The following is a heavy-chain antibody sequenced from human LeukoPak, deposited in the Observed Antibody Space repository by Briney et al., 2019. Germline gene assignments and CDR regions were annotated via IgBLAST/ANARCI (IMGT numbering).Heavy chain of an antibody. CDR3: AKAPIVVVPAAIVGDY. D-gene: IGHD2-2*01. CDR2: ISDSGDYT. J-gene: IGHJ4*02. V-gene: IGHV3-23*01. CDR1: GFTFSSCG. Sequence: GGSLRLSCAASGFTFSSCGMSWVRQAPGKGLEWVSAISDSGDYTYYADSVKGRFTISRDNSKNTLYLQMNSLRVEDTAVYYCAKAPIVVVPAAIVGDYWGRGTLVTVSS.